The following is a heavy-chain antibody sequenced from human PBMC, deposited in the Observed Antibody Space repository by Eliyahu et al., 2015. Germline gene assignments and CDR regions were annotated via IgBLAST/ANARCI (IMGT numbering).Heavy chain of an antibody. V-gene: IGHV4-34*01. CDR2: INHSGST. CDR3: ARVPMGYGFVGFDY. D-gene: IGHD5-18*01. Sequence: QVQLQQWGAGLLKPSETLSLTCAVYGGSFSGYYWSWIRQPPGKGLEWIGEINHSGSTNHHPSLKSRVTISVDTSKNQFSLKLSSVTAADTAVYYCARVPMGYGFVGFDYWGQGTLVTVSS. CDR1: GGSFSGYY. J-gene: IGHJ4*02.